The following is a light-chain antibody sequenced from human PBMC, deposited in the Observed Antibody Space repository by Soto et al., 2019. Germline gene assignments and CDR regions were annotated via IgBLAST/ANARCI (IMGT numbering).Light chain of an antibody. Sequence: QSALTQPASVSGSPGQSITISCTGTSSDVGGYNYVSLYQQHPGKAPKLMIYDVSNRPSGVSNRFSGSKSGNTASLTISGLQAEDEADYYGSSYTSSSTLVLGGGTKLTVL. CDR2: DVS. V-gene: IGLV2-14*01. J-gene: IGLJ2*01. CDR3: SSYTSSSTLV. CDR1: SSDVGGYNY.